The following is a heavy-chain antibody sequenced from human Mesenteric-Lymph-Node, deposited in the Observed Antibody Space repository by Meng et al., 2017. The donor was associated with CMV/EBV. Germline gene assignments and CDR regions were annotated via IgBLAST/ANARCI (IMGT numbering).Heavy chain of an antibody. Sequence: SETLSLTCAVYGGSFSDYYWNWIRGLEWIGKVNHGGSTYYKPSLRSRVTISVDTSKNQFSLKLSSVTAADTAVYFCARSGGYNYHFDFWGQGTLVTVSS. CDR2: VNHGGST. D-gene: IGHD5-24*01. CDR3: ARSGGYNYHFDF. CDR1: GGSFSDYY. V-gene: IGHV4-34*01. J-gene: IGHJ4*02.